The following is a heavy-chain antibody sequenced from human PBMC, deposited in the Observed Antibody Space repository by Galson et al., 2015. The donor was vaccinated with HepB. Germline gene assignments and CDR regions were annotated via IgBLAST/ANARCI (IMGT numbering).Heavy chain of an antibody. V-gene: IGHV3-7*03. J-gene: IGHJ4*02. CDR1: GFSLSTYW. Sequence: SLRLSCAASGFSLSTYWMSWVRQAPGKGLEWVANINQDGSRKNFVDSVKGRFTISRDNAKNSVFLQMNSLRVEDTALYYCATDPFSRTVYWGQGTLVTVSS. CDR2: INQDGSRK. D-gene: IGHD6-13*01. CDR3: ATDPFSRTVY.